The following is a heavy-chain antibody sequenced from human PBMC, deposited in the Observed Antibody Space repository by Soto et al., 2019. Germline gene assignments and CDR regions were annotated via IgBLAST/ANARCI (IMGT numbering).Heavy chain of an antibody. CDR2: IRKKAYSYTT. V-gene: IGHV3-72*01. J-gene: IGHJ4*02. Sequence: EVQLVESGGGLVQPGGSLRLSCLASGFTFSDHYMDWVRQAPGKGLEWVGRIRKKAYSYTTEYAASVKDRFTISRDVSRSSVSLQRNSLKTHDTAVYYSNSSWRDHRYFANWGQGTLVTVSS. CDR3: NSSWRDHRYFAN. CDR1: GFTFSDHY. D-gene: IGHD7-27*01.